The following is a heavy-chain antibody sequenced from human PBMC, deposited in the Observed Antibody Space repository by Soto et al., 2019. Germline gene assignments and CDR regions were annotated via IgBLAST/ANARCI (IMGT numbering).Heavy chain of an antibody. CDR1: GFIFDDYA. CDR2: ISGNSSSL. D-gene: IGHD6-6*01. J-gene: IGHJ6*02. V-gene: IGHV3-9*01. CDR3: AKDRYSSSAYYYYGMDA. Sequence: EVQLVESGGGLVQPGRSLRLSCAASGFIFDDYAMHWVRQAPGKGLEWVAVISGNSSSLGYADSVKGRFTISRDNAKNSLYLQMNRLRAEDTALYYCAKDRYSSSAYYYYGMDAWGQGTTVTVSS.